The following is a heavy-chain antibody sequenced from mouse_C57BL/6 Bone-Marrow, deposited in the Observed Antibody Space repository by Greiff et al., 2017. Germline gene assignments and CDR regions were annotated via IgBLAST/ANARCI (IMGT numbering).Heavy chain of an antibody. V-gene: IGHV1-64*01. J-gene: IGHJ3*01. CDR3: ARGRVTTRGAWFAY. D-gene: IGHD2-2*01. Sequence: QVQLQQPGAELVKPGASVKLSCKASGYTFTSYWMHWVKQRPGQGLEWIGMIHPNSGSTDYNEKFKSKATLTVDKSSSTAYMQLSSLTSEDSAVYYCARGRVTTRGAWFAYWGQGTLVTVSA. CDR2: IHPNSGST. CDR1: GYTFTSYW.